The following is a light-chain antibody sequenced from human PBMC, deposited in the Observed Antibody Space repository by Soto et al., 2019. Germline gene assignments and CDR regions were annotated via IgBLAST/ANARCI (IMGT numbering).Light chain of an antibody. CDR2: DAS. CDR3: QQYNSYSGT. J-gene: IGKJ1*01. Sequence: DIQMTHSPSTLSASVGDRVTITCRASQSISRWLVWYQQKPGKAPKLLIYDASSLESGVPSRFSGSGSGTEFTLTISSLQPDDFATYYCQQYNSYSGTFGQGTKVDIK. V-gene: IGKV1-5*01. CDR1: QSISRW.